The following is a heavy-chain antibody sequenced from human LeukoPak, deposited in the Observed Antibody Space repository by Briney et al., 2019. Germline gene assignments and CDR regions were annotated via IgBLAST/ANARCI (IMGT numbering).Heavy chain of an antibody. J-gene: IGHJ5*02. CDR1: GFTFSTYG. CDR3: AKHTHNHGGFFDP. D-gene: IGHD2-15*01. Sequence: GRSLRLSCAASGFTFSTYGMTWVPQAPGTGLEWCSSISDSGGSTQSADSVKGRFTISRDNSKNTLYLQMNSLRAEDTAEYYCAKHTHNHGGFFDPWGQGTLVTVSS. V-gene: IGHV3-23*01. CDR2: ISDSGGST.